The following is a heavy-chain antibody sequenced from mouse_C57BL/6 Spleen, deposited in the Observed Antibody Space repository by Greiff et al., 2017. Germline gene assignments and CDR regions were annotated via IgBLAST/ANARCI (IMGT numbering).Heavy chain of an antibody. CDR2: INPSTGGT. Sequence: VQLQQSGPELVKPGASVKISCKASGYSFTGYYMNWVKQSPEKSLEWIGKINPSTGGTTYNQKFKAKATLTVDKSSSTAYMQLKSLTSEDSAVYYCARGPLYYAMDYWGQGTSVTVAS. J-gene: IGHJ4*01. V-gene: IGHV1-42*01. CDR1: GYSFTGYY. CDR3: ARGPLYYAMDY.